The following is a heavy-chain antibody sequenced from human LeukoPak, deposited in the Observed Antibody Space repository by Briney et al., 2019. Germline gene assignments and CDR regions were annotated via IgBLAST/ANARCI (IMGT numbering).Heavy chain of an antibody. Sequence: GGSLRLSCAASGFTVSSNYMSWVRQAPGKGLEWVSVIYSGGSTYYAGSVKGRFTISRDNSKNTLYPQMNSLRAEDTAVYYCARDSTIVGATDYWGQGTLVTVSS. CDR2: IYSGGST. J-gene: IGHJ4*02. V-gene: IGHV3-53*01. D-gene: IGHD1-26*01. CDR3: ARDSTIVGATDY. CDR1: GFTVSSNY.